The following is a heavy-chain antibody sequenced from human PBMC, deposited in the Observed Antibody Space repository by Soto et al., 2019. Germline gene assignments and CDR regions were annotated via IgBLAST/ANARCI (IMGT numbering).Heavy chain of an antibody. D-gene: IGHD6-6*01. CDR3: AKSIAARRPYYYYGMDV. Sequence: GGSLRLSCAASGFTFSSYAMSWVRQAPGKGLEWVSAISGSGGSTYYADSVKGRFTISRDNSKNTLYLQMNSLRAEDTAVYYCAKSIAARRPYYYYGMDVWGQGTTVTVSS. J-gene: IGHJ6*02. V-gene: IGHV3-23*01. CDR1: GFTFSSYA. CDR2: ISGSGGST.